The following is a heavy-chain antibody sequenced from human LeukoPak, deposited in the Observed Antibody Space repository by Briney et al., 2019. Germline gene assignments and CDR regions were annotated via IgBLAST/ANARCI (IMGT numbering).Heavy chain of an antibody. D-gene: IGHD3-22*01. J-gene: IGHJ5*02. CDR3: ARDTGRRYYDSSGYYYVASNWFDP. Sequence: GGSLRLSCVSSGFIFTSHGMQWVRQAPGKGLEWVAVISYDGSNKYYADSVKGRFTISRDNSKNTLYLQMNSLRAEDTAVYYCARDTGRRYYDSSGYYYVASNWFDPWGQGTLVTVSS. CDR2: ISYDGSNK. CDR1: GFIFTSHG. V-gene: IGHV3-30*19.